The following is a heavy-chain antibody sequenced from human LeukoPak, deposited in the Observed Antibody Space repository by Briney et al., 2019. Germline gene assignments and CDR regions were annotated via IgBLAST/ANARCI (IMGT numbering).Heavy chain of an antibody. CDR2: IWANGINT. CDR3: AKQGYCSSTSCYSGFDP. Sequence: GGSLRLSCAASGFTFNNFAMSWVRQAPGKGLEWVSSIWANGINTYYADSVKGRFTISRDNSKNTLYLQMNSLRAEDTAVYYCAKQGYCSSTSCYSGFDPWGQGTLVTVSS. V-gene: IGHV3-23*01. J-gene: IGHJ5*02. D-gene: IGHD2-2*01. CDR1: GFTFNNFA.